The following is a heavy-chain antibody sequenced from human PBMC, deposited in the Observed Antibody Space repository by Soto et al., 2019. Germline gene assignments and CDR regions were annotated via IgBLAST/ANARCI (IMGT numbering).Heavy chain of an antibody. D-gene: IGHD3-22*01. Sequence: DVQVVESGGGLVLPGGSLRLSCAASGFTVSTSRMSWFRQAPGKGLEWVSVIYSGGNTYYADSVKGRFTISRDNSQNTLYIQMNSLSAEDTAVYYCARERRGDSNAELWGQGTLVTVSS. CDR2: IYSGGNT. J-gene: IGHJ4*02. CDR3: ARERRGDSNAEL. V-gene: IGHV3-66*01. CDR1: GFTVSTSR.